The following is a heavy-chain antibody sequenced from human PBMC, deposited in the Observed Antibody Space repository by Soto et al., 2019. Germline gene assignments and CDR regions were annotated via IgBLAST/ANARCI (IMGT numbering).Heavy chain of an antibody. CDR3: ARRPDYYDSSGYSNWFDP. CDR1: GYSFTSYW. D-gene: IGHD3-22*01. V-gene: IGHV5-10-1*01. J-gene: IGHJ5*02. CDR2: IDPSDSYT. Sequence: GESLKISCKGSGYSFTSYWISWVRQMPGKCLEWMWIIDPSDSYTNYSPSFQGHVTISADKSISTAYLQWSSLKASDTAMYYCARRPDYYDSSGYSNWFDPWGQGTLVTVSS.